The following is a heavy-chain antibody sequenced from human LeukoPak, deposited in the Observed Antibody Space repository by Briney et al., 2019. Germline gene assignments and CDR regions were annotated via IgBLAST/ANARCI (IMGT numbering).Heavy chain of an antibody. CDR1: GYTFTGYY. CDR2: INPNSGGT. V-gene: IGHV1-2*02. D-gene: IGHD3-10*01. J-gene: IGHJ4*02. CDR3: ASTGSGSYYGLTDY. Sequence: GASVKVSCKPSGYTFTGYYMHWVRQAPGQGLEWMGWINPNSGGTNYAQKFQGRVTMTRDTSISTAYMELSRLRSDDTAVYYCASTGSGSYYGLTDYWGQGTLVTVSS.